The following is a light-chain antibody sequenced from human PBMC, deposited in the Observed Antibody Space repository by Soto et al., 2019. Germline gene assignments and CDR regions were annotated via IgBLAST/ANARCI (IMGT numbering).Light chain of an antibody. Sequence: IQMTQSPYSLSASVGDRVTITCRASQSISSYLNWYQQKPGKAPKLLIYAASSLQSGVPSRFSGRGSGTDFTLTISSLQPEDFATYYCQQSYSTPFTFGPGTKVDIK. J-gene: IGKJ3*01. CDR3: QQSYSTPFT. CDR1: QSISSY. CDR2: AAS. V-gene: IGKV1-39*01.